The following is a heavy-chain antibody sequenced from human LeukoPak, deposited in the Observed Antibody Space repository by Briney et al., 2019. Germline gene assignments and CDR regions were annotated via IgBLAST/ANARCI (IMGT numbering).Heavy chain of an antibody. Sequence: KPWGSLGLSCAASGFTFSDYYMSWICQAPGKGLEWVSYISSSSSYTIYADSLKSRFTISRDNAKNSLYLQMNSLRAEDTAVYYCARYSSTWEDFDCWGQGRLVSVSS. CDR2: ISSSSSYT. CDR1: GFTFSDYY. J-gene: IGHJ4*01. V-gene: IGHV3-11*03. CDR3: ARYSSTWEDFDC. D-gene: IGHD6-13*01.